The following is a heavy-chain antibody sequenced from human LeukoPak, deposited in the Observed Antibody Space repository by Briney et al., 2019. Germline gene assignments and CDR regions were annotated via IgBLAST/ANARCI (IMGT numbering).Heavy chain of an antibody. D-gene: IGHD2-2*01. CDR2: IKQDGSEK. V-gene: IGHV3-7*01. Sequence: GGSLRLSCAASGFTFSSYWMSWVRQAPGKGLEWVANIKQDGSEKYYVDSVKGRFTISRDNAENSLYLQMNSLRAEDTAVYYCARDIVVVPAAIYYYYGMDVWGQGTTVTVSS. CDR1: GFTFSSYW. CDR3: ARDIVVVPAAIYYYYGMDV. J-gene: IGHJ6*02.